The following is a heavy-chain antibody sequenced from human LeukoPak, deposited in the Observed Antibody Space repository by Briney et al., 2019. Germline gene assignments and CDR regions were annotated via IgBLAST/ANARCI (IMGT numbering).Heavy chain of an antibody. CDR2: IKQDGSEK. V-gene: IGHV3-7*01. CDR1: GFTFGSYW. D-gene: IGHD2-2*01. J-gene: IGHJ5*02. CDR3: ARDCSSTNCYRGGFDP. Sequence: GGSLRLSCAASGFTFGSYWMSWVRQAPGKGLEWVANIKQDGSEKYYVDSVKGRFTISRDNGKNSLYLQINSLRAEDTAVYYCARDCSSTNCYRGGFDPGGQGTLVTVSS.